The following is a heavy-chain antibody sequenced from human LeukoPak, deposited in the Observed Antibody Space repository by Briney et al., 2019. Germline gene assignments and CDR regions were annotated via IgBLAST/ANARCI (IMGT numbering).Heavy chain of an antibody. V-gene: IGHV4-4*07. Sequence: SETLSLTCTVSGGSIGRDYWSWIRQSAGKGLEWIGRIYKSGSTNYNPSFRSRVTMSVDTSKNQFSLNVTSVTAADAAVYYCAREEYFQDSNGYSYYFHSWGQGSLVTVSS. CDR3: AREEYFQDSNGYSYYFHS. CDR1: GGSIGRDY. J-gene: IGHJ4*02. D-gene: IGHD3-22*01. CDR2: IYKSGST.